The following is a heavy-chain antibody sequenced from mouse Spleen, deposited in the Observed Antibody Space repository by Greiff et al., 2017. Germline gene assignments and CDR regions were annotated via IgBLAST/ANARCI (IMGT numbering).Heavy chain of an antibody. V-gene: IGHV3-1*01. CDR2: ISYSGST. Sequence: EVQLQQSGPGMVKPSQSLSLTCTVTGYSITSGYDWHWIRHFPGNKLEWMGYISYSGSTNYNPSLKSRISITHDTSKNHFFLKLNSVTTEDTATYYCARDRYGNSVAYWGQGTLVTVSA. D-gene: IGHD2-1*01. CDR1: GYSITSGYD. CDR3: ARDRYGNSVAY. J-gene: IGHJ3*01.